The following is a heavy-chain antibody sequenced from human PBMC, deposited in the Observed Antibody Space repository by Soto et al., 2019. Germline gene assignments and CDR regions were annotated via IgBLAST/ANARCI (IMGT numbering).Heavy chain of an antibody. D-gene: IGHD3-16*01. Sequence: SETLSLTCAVYGGSFSGYYWSWIRQPPGKGLEWIGEINHSGSTNYNPSLKSRVTISVDTSKNQFSLKLSSVTAADTAVYYCARGRRGDQSTWGQGTLVTVSS. CDR1: GGSFSGYY. J-gene: IGHJ5*02. CDR2: INHSGST. V-gene: IGHV4-34*01. CDR3: ARGRRGDQST.